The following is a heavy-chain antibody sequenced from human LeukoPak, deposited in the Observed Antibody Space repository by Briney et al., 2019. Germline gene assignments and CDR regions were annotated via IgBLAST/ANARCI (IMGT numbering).Heavy chain of an antibody. V-gene: IGHV1-69*06. J-gene: IGHJ4*02. CDR2: IIPIFGTA. CDR3: ARESPYSNYDY. CDR1: GYTFTSNG. D-gene: IGHD4-11*01. Sequence: GASVKVSCKASGYTFTSNGITWVRQAPGQGLEWMGGIIPIFGTANYAQKFQGRVTITADKSTSTAYMELSSLRSEDTAVYYCARESPYSNYDYWGQGTLVTVSS.